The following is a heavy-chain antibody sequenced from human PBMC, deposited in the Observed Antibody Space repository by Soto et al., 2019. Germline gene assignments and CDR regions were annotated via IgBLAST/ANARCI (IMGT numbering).Heavy chain of an antibody. CDR1: GDTFTDYY. D-gene: IGHD4-17*01. V-gene: IGHV1-69*13. CDR2: IIPIFGTA. CDR3: ARDTYGDYPYFDY. J-gene: IGHJ4*02. Sequence: ASVKVSCKASGDTFTDYYIHWVRQAPGQGLEWMGGIIPIFGTANYAQKFQGRVTITADESTSTAYMELSSLRSEDTAVYYCARDTYGDYPYFDYWGQGTLVTVSS.